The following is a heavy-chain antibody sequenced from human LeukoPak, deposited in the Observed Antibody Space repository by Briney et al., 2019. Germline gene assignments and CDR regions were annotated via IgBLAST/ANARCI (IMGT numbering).Heavy chain of an antibody. Sequence: GRSLRLSCAASGFTFSSYAMHWVRQAPGKGLEWVAVISYDGSNKYYADSVKGRFTISRDNSKNTLYLQMNSLRAEDTAVYYCAKTPRGYSYSYADYWGQGTLVTVSS. CDR1: GFTFSSYA. J-gene: IGHJ4*02. CDR2: ISYDGSNK. D-gene: IGHD5-18*01. CDR3: AKTPRGYSYSYADY. V-gene: IGHV3-30*04.